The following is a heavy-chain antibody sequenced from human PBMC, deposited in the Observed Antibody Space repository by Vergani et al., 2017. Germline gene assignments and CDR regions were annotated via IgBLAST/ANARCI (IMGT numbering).Heavy chain of an antibody. V-gene: IGHV4-4*02. CDR1: GGSISSSNW. J-gene: IGHJ5*02. CDR3: ARGGSWYKGSWFDP. D-gene: IGHD6-13*01. Sequence: QVQLQESGPGLVKPSGTLSLTCAVSGGSISSSNWWSWVRQPPGKGLEWIGEIDHSGSTNYNPSHKSRVTISVDKSKNQFSLKLSSVPAADTAVYYCARGGSWYKGSWFDPWGQGTLVTVSS. CDR2: IDHSGST.